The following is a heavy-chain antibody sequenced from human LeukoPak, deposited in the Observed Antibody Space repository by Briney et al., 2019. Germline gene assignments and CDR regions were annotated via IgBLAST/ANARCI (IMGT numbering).Heavy chain of an antibody. CDR3: ARTTVTTDWFDP. CDR2: INHSGST. J-gene: IGHJ5*02. D-gene: IGHD4-17*01. CDR1: GGSFSGYY. Sequence: SETLSLTCAVYGGSFSGYYWSWIRQPPGKGLEWIGEINHSGSTYYNPSLKSRVTISVDTSKNQFSLKLSSVTAADTAVYYCARTTVTTDWFDPWGQGTLVTVSS. V-gene: IGHV4-34*01.